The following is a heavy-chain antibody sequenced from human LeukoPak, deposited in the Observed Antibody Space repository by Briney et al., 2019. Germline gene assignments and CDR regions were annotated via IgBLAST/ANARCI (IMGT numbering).Heavy chain of an antibody. J-gene: IGHJ4*02. CDR2: ISPYNGNT. Sequence: ASVKVSCKASGYDFTSVGITWVRRAPGQGLEWMGWISPYNGNTRYAQKFQGSVAMTTDTSTTTAYMELRGLRFNDTAVYSCARAGPGSGWYFDYWGQGTLVTVSS. CDR3: ARAGPGSGWYFDY. CDR1: GYDFTSVG. D-gene: IGHD6-19*01. V-gene: IGHV1-18*01.